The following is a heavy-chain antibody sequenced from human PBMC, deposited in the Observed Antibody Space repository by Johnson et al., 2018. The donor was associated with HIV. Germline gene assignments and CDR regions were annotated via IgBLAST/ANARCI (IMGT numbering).Heavy chain of an antibody. Sequence: QVQLVESGGGVVQPGRSLRLSCAASGFAFSSYAMHWVRQAPGKGLEWVAVISYDGTSKYQADSVKGRFTISRDNSKNTLHLQMNSLRAEDTAVYYCARDHLRRSHAFDIWGQGTMVTVSS. D-gene: IGHD2-15*01. V-gene: IGHV3-30*04. J-gene: IGHJ3*02. CDR2: ISYDGTSK. CDR3: ARDHLRRSHAFDI. CDR1: GFAFSSYA.